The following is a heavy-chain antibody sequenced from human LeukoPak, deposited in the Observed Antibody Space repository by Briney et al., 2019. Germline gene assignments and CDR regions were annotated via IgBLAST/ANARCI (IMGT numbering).Heavy chain of an antibody. CDR3: AKLAQGDY. CDR1: GFTVSDHY. Sequence: GGSLRLSCVPSGFTVSDHYLDSVRQAPGKGLEWVSAISGSGGSTYYADSVKGRFTISRDNSKNTLYPQMNSLRAEDTAVYYCAKLAQGDYRGQGTLVTVSS. V-gene: IGHV3-23*01. D-gene: IGHD3-3*02. CDR2: ISGSGGST. J-gene: IGHJ4*02.